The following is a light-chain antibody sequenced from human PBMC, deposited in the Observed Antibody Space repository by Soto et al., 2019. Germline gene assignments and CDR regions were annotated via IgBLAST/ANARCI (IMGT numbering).Light chain of an antibody. CDR3: HHYGNSPPNT. CDR2: GAS. V-gene: IGKV3-20*01. CDR1: HSVSSNY. Sequence: EIVLTQSPGTLSLSPGERATLSCRASHSVSSNYLAWYQQRPGQAPRVLIYGASSRATGIPDRFSGSGSGTDFTLTISRLEPEDFAVYFCHHYGNSPPNTFGQGTKLEIK. J-gene: IGKJ2*01.